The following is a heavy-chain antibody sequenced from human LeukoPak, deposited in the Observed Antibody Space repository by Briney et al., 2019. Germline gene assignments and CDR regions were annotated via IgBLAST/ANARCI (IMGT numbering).Heavy chain of an antibody. D-gene: IGHD1-26*01. CDR2: ISGSGGNT. J-gene: IGHJ5*02. V-gene: IGHV3-23*01. CDR1: GFTFSNYG. CDR3: TTDSPLYSGRYSEVP. Sequence: PGGSLRLSCAASGFTFSNYGMSWVRLAPGKGLEWVSDISGSGGNTYYADSVRGRFTISRDNSKNTLYLQINSLRAEDTAVYYCTTDSPLYSGRYSEVPWGQGTLVTVSS.